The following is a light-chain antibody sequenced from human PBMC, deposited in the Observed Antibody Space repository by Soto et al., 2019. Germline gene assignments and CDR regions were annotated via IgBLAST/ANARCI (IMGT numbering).Light chain of an antibody. V-gene: IGKV3-20*01. CDR3: QQYGSSPKT. CDR1: QTISSTY. J-gene: IGKJ1*01. CDR2: AAS. Sequence: EIVLTQSPGTLSLSPGDRATLSCRASQTISSTYLAWYQQKPGQAPRLLIYAASTRATGIPDRFSGSGSGTDFTLTISRLEPEDFAGYYCQQYGSSPKTFGQGTKVEI.